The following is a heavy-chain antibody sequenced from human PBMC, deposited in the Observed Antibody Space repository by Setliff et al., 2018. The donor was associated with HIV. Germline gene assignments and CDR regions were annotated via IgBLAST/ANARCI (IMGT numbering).Heavy chain of an antibody. D-gene: IGHD3-10*01. J-gene: IGHJ3*02. V-gene: IGHV3-23*01. CDR2: ISATAGDT. CDR3: LGESSAAFDI. Sequence: PGGSLRLSCAASGFSFRTYAMSWVRQAPGKGLEWVSAISATAGDTYYADSVKGRFTVSRDNARNSLYLQMDSLRVEDTAVYYCLGESSAAFDIWGQGTMVTVSS. CDR1: GFSFRTYA.